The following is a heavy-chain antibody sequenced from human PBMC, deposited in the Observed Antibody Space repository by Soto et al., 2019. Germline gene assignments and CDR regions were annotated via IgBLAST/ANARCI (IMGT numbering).Heavy chain of an antibody. CDR3: ARDPRITIFGVVINDAFDI. D-gene: IGHD3-3*01. Sequence: ASVKVSCKASGNVFTSYGISWVRQAPGQGLAWMGWISAYNGHTTYAQRLQGRLTLTSDTSTTTAYMELRSLRFDDTAVYYCARDPRITIFGVVINDAFDIWGQGTMVTVSS. V-gene: IGHV1-18*01. J-gene: IGHJ3*02. CDR1: GNVFTSYG. CDR2: ISAYNGHT.